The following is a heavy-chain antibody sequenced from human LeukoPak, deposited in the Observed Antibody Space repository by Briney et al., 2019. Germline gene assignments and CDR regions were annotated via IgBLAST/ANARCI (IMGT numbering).Heavy chain of an antibody. D-gene: IGHD2-2*01. Sequence: PGGSLRLSCAASGFTFSSYGMHWVRQAPGKGLEWVAVISYDGSNKYYADSVKGRFTISRDNSKNTLYLQMNSLRAEDTAVYYCAKEPGYCSSTSCPGGVFSYGMDAWGKGTTVTVSS. CDR1: GFTFSSYG. CDR2: ISYDGSNK. J-gene: IGHJ6*04. CDR3: AKEPGYCSSTSCPGGVFSYGMDA. V-gene: IGHV3-30*18.